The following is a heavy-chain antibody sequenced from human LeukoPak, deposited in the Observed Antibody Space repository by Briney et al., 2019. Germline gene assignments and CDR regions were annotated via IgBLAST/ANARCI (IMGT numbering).Heavy chain of an antibody. D-gene: IGHD6-13*01. Sequence: PGGSLRLSCAASGFTFSSYAMSWVRQAPGKGLEWVSAISGSGGSTYYADSVKGRFTISRDNSKNTLYLQINSLRAEDTAVYYCSKGPSSGYGSSWFFDYWGQGTLVTVSS. J-gene: IGHJ4*02. CDR3: SKGPSSGYGSSWFFDY. CDR1: GFTFSSYA. CDR2: ISGSGGST. V-gene: IGHV3-23*01.